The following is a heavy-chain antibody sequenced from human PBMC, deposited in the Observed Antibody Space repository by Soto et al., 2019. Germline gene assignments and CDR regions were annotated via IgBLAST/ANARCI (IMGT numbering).Heavy chain of an antibody. D-gene: IGHD4-17*01. CDR2: ISYDGSNK. V-gene: IGHV3-30-3*01. Sequence: GGSLRLSCAASGFTFSSYAMRWVRQAPGKGLEWVAVISYDGSNKYYADSVKGRFTISRDNSKNTLYLQMNSLRAEDTAVYYCARDGHTAEGHYYYGMDVWGQGTTVTVSS. CDR3: ARDGHTAEGHYYYGMDV. J-gene: IGHJ6*02. CDR1: GFTFSSYA.